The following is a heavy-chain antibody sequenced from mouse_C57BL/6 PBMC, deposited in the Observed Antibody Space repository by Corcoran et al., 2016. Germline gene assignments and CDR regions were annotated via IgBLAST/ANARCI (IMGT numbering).Heavy chain of an antibody. D-gene: IGHD2-2*01. Sequence: QIQLVQSGPELKKPGETVKISCKASGYTFTTYGMSWVKQAPGKGLKWMGWINTYSGVPTYADDFKGRFAFSLETSASTAYLQINNLKNEDTATYFCARWLPYYYAMDYWGQGTSVTVSS. CDR3: ARWLPYYYAMDY. CDR1: GYTFTTYG. J-gene: IGHJ4*01. CDR2: INTYSGVP. V-gene: IGHV9-3*01.